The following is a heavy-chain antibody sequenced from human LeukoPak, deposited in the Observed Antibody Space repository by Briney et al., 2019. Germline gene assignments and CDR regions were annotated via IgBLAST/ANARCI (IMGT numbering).Heavy chain of an antibody. CDR2: IKQDGSGK. Sequence: GGSLRLSCAASGFTFSSYWMSWVRQAPGKGLEWVANIKQDGSGKYYVDSVKGRFTISRDNAKNSLYLQMNSLRAEDTAVYYCAKVASGSYYNWPFDYWGQGTLVTVSS. CDR3: AKVASGSYYNWPFDY. D-gene: IGHD1-26*01. V-gene: IGHV3-7*03. CDR1: GFTFSSYW. J-gene: IGHJ4*02.